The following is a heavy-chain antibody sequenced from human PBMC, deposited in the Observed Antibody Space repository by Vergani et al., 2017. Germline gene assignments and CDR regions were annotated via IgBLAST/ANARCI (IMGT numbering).Heavy chain of an antibody. CDR3: SRSIVSRNPPDYFDN. CDR1: GGSLSGYY. V-gene: IGHV4-59*01. J-gene: IGHJ4*02. CDR2: VEASGYF. D-gene: IGHD1-14*01. Sequence: QVQLQESGPGLVRPSETLSLTCTVSGGSLSGYYWNWIRQTPGERLECIGYVEASGYFNYTPSLKTRVSMSSDTSNNQFSLMLSSVTVADTAVYYCSRSIVSRNPPDYFDNWGQGTLVTVSS.